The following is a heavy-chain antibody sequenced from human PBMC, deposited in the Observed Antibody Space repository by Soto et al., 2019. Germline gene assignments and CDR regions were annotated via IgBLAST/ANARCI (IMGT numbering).Heavy chain of an antibody. CDR3: ASIYYDSSGYWWFDP. CDR1: GYTFSGFY. J-gene: IGHJ5*02. CDR2: INANSGDT. Sequence: ASVKVSCKASGYTFSGFYMHWVRQAPGQGLEWMGWINANSGDTKYAQKFQGRVTITRDTSASTAYMELSSLRSEDTAVYYCASIYYDSSGYWWFDPWGQGTLVTVSS. V-gene: IGHV1-2*02. D-gene: IGHD3-22*01.